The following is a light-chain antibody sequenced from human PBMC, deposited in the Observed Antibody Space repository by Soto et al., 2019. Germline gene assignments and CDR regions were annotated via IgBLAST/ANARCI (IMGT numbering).Light chain of an antibody. CDR1: SXDVGGYHY. V-gene: IGLV2-14*03. CDR2: QVS. CDR3: SSFTSTHTYV. J-gene: IGLJ1*01. Sequence: QSVLTQPASVSGSPGQSMTISCTGSSXDVGGYHYVSWYQQHPGKAPKLIIYQVSHRPSGVSDRFSGSKSGNTASLTISGLQGEDEATYYCSSFTSTHTYVFGTGTKVTVL.